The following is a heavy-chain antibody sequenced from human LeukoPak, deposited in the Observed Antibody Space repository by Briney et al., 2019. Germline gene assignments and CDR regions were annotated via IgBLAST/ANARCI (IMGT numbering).Heavy chain of an antibody. CDR1: GFTVSSNY. CDR2: IYSGGST. J-gene: IGHJ2*01. Sequence: GGSLRLSCAASGFTVSSNYMSWVRQAPGKGLEWVSVIYSGGSTYYADSVKGRFTISRDNSKNTLYLQMDSLRVDDTAIYYCARATVTWYFDLWGRGTLVTVSS. V-gene: IGHV3-53*01. D-gene: IGHD4-17*01. CDR3: ARATVTWYFDL.